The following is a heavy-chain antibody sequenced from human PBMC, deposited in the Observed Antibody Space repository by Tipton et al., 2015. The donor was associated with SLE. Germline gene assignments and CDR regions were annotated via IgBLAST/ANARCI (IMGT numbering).Heavy chain of an antibody. V-gene: IGHV4-30-4*08. D-gene: IGHD3-3*01. CDR2: IYYSGDT. Sequence: TLSLTCSLTGGSISSADFYWGWIRQPPGKGLEWIGYIYYSGDTYYNPSLKSRVSIPLDTSKNQFSLRLTSVTATDTAVYYCARAPDFGVVTGDAFDVWGQGTVVTVSS. J-gene: IGHJ3*01. CDR3: ARAPDFGVVTGDAFDV. CDR1: GGSISSADFY.